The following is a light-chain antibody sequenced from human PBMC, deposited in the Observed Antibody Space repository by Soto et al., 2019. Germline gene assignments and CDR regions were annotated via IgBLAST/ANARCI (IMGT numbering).Light chain of an antibody. CDR1: SSDVGVYEY. CDR2: DVS. V-gene: IGLV2-14*01. J-gene: IGLJ2*01. CDR3: SSYTTTTPLL. Sequence: QSALTQPASVSGSPGQSITISCTGTSSDVGVYEYVSWYQQHPGKAPKLMIYDVSSRPSGISNRFSGSKSGNTASLTISGLQTEDEADYYCSSYTTTTPLLFGGGTKVTVL.